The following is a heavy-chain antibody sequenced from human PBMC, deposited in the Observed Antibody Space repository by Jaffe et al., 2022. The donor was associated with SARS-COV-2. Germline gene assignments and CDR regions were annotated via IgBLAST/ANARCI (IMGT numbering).Heavy chain of an antibody. V-gene: IGHV3-43*01. CDR2: ISWDGGST. D-gene: IGHD6-13*01. J-gene: IGHJ4*02. CDR1: GFTFDDYT. Sequence: EVQLVESGGVVVQPGGSLRLSCAASGFTFDDYTMHWVRQAPGKGLEWVSLISWDGGSTYYADSVKGRFTISRDNSKNSLYLQMNSLRTEDTALYYCAKDGPIAAGGFFDYWGQGTLVTVSS. CDR3: AKDGPIAAGGFFDY.